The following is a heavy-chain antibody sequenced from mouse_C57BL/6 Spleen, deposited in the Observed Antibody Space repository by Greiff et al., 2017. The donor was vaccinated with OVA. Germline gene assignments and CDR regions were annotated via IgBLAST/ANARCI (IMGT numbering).Heavy chain of an antibody. CDR3: VSSDDYDRYWYVDV. D-gene: IGHD2-4*01. CDR2: IRSKSNNYAT. J-gene: IGHJ1*03. V-gene: IGHV10-1*01. Sequence: EVQRVESGGGLVQPKGSLKLSCAASGFSFNTYAMNWVRQAPGKGLEWVARIRSKSNNYATYYADSVKDRFTISRDDSESMLYLQMNNLKTEDTAMYYCVSSDDYDRYWYVDVWGTGTTVTVSS. CDR1: GFSFNTYA.